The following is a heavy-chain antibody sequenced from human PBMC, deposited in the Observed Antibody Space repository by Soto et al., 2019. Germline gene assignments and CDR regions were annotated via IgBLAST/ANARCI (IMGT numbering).Heavy chain of an antibody. Sequence: SETLSLTCTVSGGSISSYYWSWIRQPPGKGLEWIGYIYYSGSTNYNPSLKSRVTISVDTSKNQFSLKLSSVTAADTAVYYCARQQLLLDYYYYGMDVWCPGTTLTVSS. CDR2: IYYSGST. J-gene: IGHJ6*02. D-gene: IGHD6-13*01. CDR1: GGSISSYY. V-gene: IGHV4-59*01. CDR3: ARQQLLLDYYYYGMDV.